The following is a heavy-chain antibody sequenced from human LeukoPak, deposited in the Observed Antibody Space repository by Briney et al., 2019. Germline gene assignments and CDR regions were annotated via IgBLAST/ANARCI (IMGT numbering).Heavy chain of an antibody. CDR2: IKQDGSEK. V-gene: IGHV3-7*01. CDR3: AREFSAMVRGVIEYYFDY. D-gene: IGHD3-10*01. CDR1: GFTFSSYE. J-gene: IGHJ4*02. Sequence: GGSLRLSCAASGFTFSSYEMNWVRQAPGKGLEWVANIKQDGSEKYYVDSVKGRFTISRDNAKNSLYLQMNSLRAEDTAVYYCAREFSAMVRGVIEYYFDYWGQGTLVTVSS.